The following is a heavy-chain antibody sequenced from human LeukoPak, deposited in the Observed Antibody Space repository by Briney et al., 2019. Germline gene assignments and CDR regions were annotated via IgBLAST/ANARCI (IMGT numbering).Heavy chain of an antibody. V-gene: IGHV3-21*01. CDR2: ISGSSSYI. CDR3: ARDRDDYYGSGSYFDH. Sequence: GGSLRLSCAASGFTFSSYSMNWVRQAPGKGLEWVSSISGSSSYIYYADSVKGRFTISRDNAKNSLYLQMNSLRAEDTAVYYCARDRDDYYGSGSYFDHWGQGTLVTVSS. CDR1: GFTFSSYS. J-gene: IGHJ5*02. D-gene: IGHD3-10*01.